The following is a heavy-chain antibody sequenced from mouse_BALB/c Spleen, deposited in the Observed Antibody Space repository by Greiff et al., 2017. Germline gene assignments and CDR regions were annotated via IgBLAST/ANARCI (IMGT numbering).Heavy chain of an antibody. J-gene: IGHJ4*01. Sequence: DVMLVESGGGLVKPGGSLKLSCAASGFTFSSYAMSWVRQSPEKRLEWVAEISSGGSYTYYPDTVTGRFTISRDNAKNTLYLEMSSLRSEDTAMYYCAREGPYLYAMDYWGQGTSVTVSA. D-gene: IGHD5-1*01. V-gene: IGHV5-9-4*01. CDR1: GFTFSSYA. CDR3: AREGPYLYAMDY. CDR2: ISSGGSYT.